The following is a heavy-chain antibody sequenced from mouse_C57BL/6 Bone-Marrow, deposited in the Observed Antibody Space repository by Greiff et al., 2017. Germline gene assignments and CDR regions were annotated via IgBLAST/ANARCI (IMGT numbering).Heavy chain of an antibody. D-gene: IGHD2-1*01. CDR3: TRRNYPYYFDY. Sequence: QVQLQQSGAELVRPGASVTLSCKASGYTFTDYEMHWVKQTPVHGLEWIGAIDPETGGTAYNQKFKGKAILTADKSSRTAYMELRSLTSEDSAVYYCTRRNYPYYFDYWGQGTTLTVSS. CDR2: IDPETGGT. V-gene: IGHV1-15*01. J-gene: IGHJ2*01. CDR1: GYTFTDYE.